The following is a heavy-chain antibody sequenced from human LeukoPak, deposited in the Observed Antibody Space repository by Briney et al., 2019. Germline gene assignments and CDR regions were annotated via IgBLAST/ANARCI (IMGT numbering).Heavy chain of an antibody. CDR3: ARQVVVAATLSQGWFDP. Sequence: SSETLSLTCTVSGGSISSNGYYWAWFRQPPGKGLEWIGSIYYSGGTYYNPSLKSRVTISIDTSKTQFSLKLRSVTAADTAVYYCARQVVVAATLSQGWFDPWGQGTLVTVSS. D-gene: IGHD2-15*01. CDR2: IYYSGGT. V-gene: IGHV4-39*07. CDR1: GGSISSNGYY. J-gene: IGHJ5*02.